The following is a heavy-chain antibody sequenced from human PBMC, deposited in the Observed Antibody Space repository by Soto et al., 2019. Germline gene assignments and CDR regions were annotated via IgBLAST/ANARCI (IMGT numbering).Heavy chain of an antibody. D-gene: IGHD5-18*01. Sequence: QVQLVESGGGVVQPGRSLRLSCAASGFTFSAYGMHWVRQAPGKGLEWVAVIWYNGNNKYYADSVKGRFTISRDNSKNTLDLQMDSLRAEDTAVYYCARDEGRGYSYGSPSMADYWGQGALVIVSS. CDR2: IWYNGNNK. V-gene: IGHV3-33*01. CDR1: GFTFSAYG. J-gene: IGHJ4*02. CDR3: ARDEGRGYSYGSPSMADY.